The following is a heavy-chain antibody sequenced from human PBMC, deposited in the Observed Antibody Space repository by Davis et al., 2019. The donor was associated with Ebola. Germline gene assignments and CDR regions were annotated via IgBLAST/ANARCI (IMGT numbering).Heavy chain of an antibody. Sequence: GESLKIPCAASGFTLSDHYMDWVRQAPGKGLEWVGRTRNKANGYTTEYAASVKGRFHVSRDDSKNSLYLQMNTLGTEDTAVYYCAKAGSSGWRDFDYWGQGTLVTVSS. V-gene: IGHV3-72*01. CDR3: AKAGSSGWRDFDY. CDR2: TRNKANGYTT. D-gene: IGHD6-25*01. CDR1: GFTLSDHY. J-gene: IGHJ4*02.